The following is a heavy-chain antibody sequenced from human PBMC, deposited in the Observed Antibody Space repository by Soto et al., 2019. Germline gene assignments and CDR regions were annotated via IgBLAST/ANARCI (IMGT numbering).Heavy chain of an antibody. J-gene: IGHJ1*01. CDR2: VYYSGYT. D-gene: IGHD2-21*02. CDR3: ARARGDSLFDL. V-gene: IGHV4-59*11. Sequence: SETLSLTCTISGGSMNGLYWSWIRQPPGKGLECIGFVYYSGYTNYNPSLKSRVTMSVDTSKNQFSLELSSATAADTAVYYCARARGDSLFDLWGQGTLVTVSS. CDR1: GGSMNGLY.